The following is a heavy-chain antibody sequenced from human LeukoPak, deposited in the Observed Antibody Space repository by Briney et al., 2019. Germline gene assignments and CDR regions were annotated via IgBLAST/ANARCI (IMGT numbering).Heavy chain of an antibody. J-gene: IGHJ4*02. V-gene: IGHV3-74*01. CDR2: INNDGSTT. Sequence: GGSLRLSCAASGFTFSTYWMHWVRQAPGKGLLWVSFINNDGSTTSYADSVKGRFTISRDNAKNTLYLRMNSLRAEDTAVYYCAREVRSSFDYWGQGTLVTVSS. CDR1: GFTFSTYW. CDR3: AREVRSSFDY.